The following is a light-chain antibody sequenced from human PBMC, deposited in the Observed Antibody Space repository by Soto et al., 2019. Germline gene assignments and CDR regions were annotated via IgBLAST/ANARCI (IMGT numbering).Light chain of an antibody. J-gene: IGKJ5*01. V-gene: IGKV1-39*01. CDR1: ESISRH. CDR2: AAS. Sequence: DIQMTPSPSSLSASVGDRVTITCRASESISRHLNWYQQKPGKAPNLLIYAASTLQNGVPSRFSGSGSGTDFTLTISSLQPEDFATDYCQQSYSTLSISFGQGTRLEIK. CDR3: QQSYSTLSIS.